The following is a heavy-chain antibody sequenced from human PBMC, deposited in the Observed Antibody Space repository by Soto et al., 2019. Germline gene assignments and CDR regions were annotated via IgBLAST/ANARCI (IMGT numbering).Heavy chain of an antibody. V-gene: IGHV1-2*04. CDR2: INLNSGGT. Sequence: GASVKVSCKASGYTFTSYAMHWVRQAPGQRLEWMGWINLNSGGTNYAQKFQGWVTMTRDTSISTAYMELSRLRSDDTAVYYCARLPFDDFWSGYLRLYGMDVWGQGTTVTVSS. J-gene: IGHJ6*02. CDR1: GYTFTSYA. D-gene: IGHD3-3*01. CDR3: ARLPFDDFWSGYLRLYGMDV.